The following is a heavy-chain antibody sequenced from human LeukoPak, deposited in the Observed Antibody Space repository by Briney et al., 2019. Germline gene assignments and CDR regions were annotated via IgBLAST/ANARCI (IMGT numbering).Heavy chain of an antibody. CDR3: ARSLKSATPDAFDI. D-gene: IGHD2-15*01. Sequence: ASVTVSCKASGYTFTGYYMHWVRQAPGQGLEWMGWINPNSGGTNYAQKFQGRVTMTRDTSISTAYMELSRLRSDDTAVYYCARSLKSATPDAFDIWGQGTMVTVSS. V-gene: IGHV1-2*02. CDR1: GYTFTGYY. J-gene: IGHJ3*02. CDR2: INPNSGGT.